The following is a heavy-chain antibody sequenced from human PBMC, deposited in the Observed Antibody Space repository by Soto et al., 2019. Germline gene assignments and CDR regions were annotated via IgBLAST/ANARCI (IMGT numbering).Heavy chain of an antibody. CDR1: GFTFSSYA. J-gene: IGHJ6*02. CDR3: ARERVGEAAAGTYCYGMDV. D-gene: IGHD6-13*01. Sequence: QVQLVESGGGVVQPGRSLRLSCAASGFTFSSYAMHWVRQAPGKGLEWVAVISYDGSNKYYADSVKGRFTISRDNSKNTLYLQMNSLRAEDTAVYYCARERVGEAAAGTYCYGMDVWGQGTTVTVSS. V-gene: IGHV3-30-3*01. CDR2: ISYDGSNK.